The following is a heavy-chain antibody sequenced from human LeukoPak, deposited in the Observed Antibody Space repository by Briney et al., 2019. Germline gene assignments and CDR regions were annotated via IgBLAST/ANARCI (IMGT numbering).Heavy chain of an antibody. D-gene: IGHD2-2*01. CDR2: ISAYNGNT. Sequence: ASVKVSCKASGYAFTSYGISWVRQAPGQGLEWMGWISAYNGNTNYAQKLQGRVTMTTDTSTSTAYMELRSLRSDDTAVYYCARGVSSPRVNYYYMDVWGKGTTVTISS. V-gene: IGHV1-18*01. J-gene: IGHJ6*03. CDR3: ARGVSSPRVNYYYMDV. CDR1: GYAFTSYG.